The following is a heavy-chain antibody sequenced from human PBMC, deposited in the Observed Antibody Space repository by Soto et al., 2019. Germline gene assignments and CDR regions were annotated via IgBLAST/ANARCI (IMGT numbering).Heavy chain of an antibody. CDR2: INAGNGNT. V-gene: IGHV1-3*01. CDR1: GYTFTSYA. Sequence: ASVKVSCKASGYTFTSYAIHWVRQAPGQRLEWMGWINAGNGNTKYSQKFQGRVTITRDTSASTAYMELRRLTSEDTAVYFCARDGAVSGNSKFDYWGKGTLVTVSS. CDR3: ARDGAVSGNSKFDY. J-gene: IGHJ4*02. D-gene: IGHD6-19*01.